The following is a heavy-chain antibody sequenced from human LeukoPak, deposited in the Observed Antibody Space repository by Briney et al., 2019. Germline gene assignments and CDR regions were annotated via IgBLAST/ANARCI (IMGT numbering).Heavy chain of an antibody. D-gene: IGHD4-17*01. CDR1: GFTFSGSA. CDR3: TSLGAYGAPKYFGMDV. CDR2: IRSKANSYAT. J-gene: IGHJ6*02. V-gene: IGHV3-73*01. Sequence: GGSLRLSCAASGFTFSGSAMHWVRQASGKGLEWVGRIRSKANSYATAYAASVKGRFTISRDDSKNTAYLQMNSLKTEDTAVYYCTSLGAYGAPKYFGMDVWGQGTTVTVSS.